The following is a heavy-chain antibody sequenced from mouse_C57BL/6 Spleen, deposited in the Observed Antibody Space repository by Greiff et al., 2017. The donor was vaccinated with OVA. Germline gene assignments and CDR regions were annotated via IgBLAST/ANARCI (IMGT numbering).Heavy chain of an antibody. Sequence: VQLQQPGTELVKPGASVKLSCKASGYTFTSYWMHWVKQRPGQGLEWIGNINPSNGGTDYNEKFKSKATLTVDKSSSTAYMQLSSLTSEDSAVYYCARSIDGYYPLWYFDVWGTGTTVTVSS. CDR2: INPSNGGT. D-gene: IGHD2-3*01. V-gene: IGHV1-53*01. CDR1: GYTFTSYW. J-gene: IGHJ1*03. CDR3: ARSIDGYYPLWYFDV.